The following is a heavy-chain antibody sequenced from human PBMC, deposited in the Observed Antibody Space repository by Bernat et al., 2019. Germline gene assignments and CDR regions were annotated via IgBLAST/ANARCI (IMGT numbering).Heavy chain of an antibody. CDR2: ISYDGSNK. Sequence: QVQLVESGGGVVQPGRSLRLSCAASGFTFSSYAMHWVRQVPGNGLEWVAVISYDGSNKCYADSVKGRFTISRDNSKNTLYLQMNSLGAEDTAVYYCARGVRRYYYYGMDVWGQGTTVTVSS. V-gene: IGHV3-30-3*01. D-gene: IGHD2-21*01. J-gene: IGHJ6*02. CDR3: ARGVRRYYYYGMDV. CDR1: GFTFSSYA.